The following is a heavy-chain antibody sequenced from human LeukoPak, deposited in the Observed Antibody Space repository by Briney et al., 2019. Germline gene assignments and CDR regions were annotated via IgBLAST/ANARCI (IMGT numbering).Heavy chain of an antibody. Sequence: ASVKVSCKASGYSFTSYYMHWVRQAPGQGLDWMGIINPSGGSTSYAQKFQGRVTMTRDTSTSTVYMELSSLRSEDTAVYYCARDSADYGDYDYWGQGTLVTVSS. CDR3: ARDSADYGDYDY. CDR1: GYSFTSYY. CDR2: INPSGGST. V-gene: IGHV1-46*01. D-gene: IGHD4-17*01. J-gene: IGHJ4*02.